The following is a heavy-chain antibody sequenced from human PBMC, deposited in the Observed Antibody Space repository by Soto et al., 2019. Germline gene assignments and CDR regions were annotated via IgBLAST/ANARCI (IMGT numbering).Heavy chain of an antibody. CDR3: ARAQDYYDSSGYYLLY. J-gene: IGHJ4*02. Sequence: SETLSLTCVVSGGSLSSYYWSWIRQPPGKGLEWIGYIYYSGSTNYNPSLKSRVTISVDTSKNQFSLKLSSVTAADTAVYYCARAQDYYDSSGYYLLYWGQGTLVTVSS. CDR1: GGSLSSYY. V-gene: IGHV4-59*01. D-gene: IGHD3-22*01. CDR2: IYYSGST.